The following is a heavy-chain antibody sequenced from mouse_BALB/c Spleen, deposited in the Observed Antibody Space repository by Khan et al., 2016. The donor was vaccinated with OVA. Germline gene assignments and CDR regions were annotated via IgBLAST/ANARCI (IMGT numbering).Heavy chain of an antibody. Sequence: VQLKESGPGLVKPSQSLSLTCTVTGYSITSDYAWNWIRQFPGNKLEWMGYISSSGSTSYNPSLKSRISITRDTSKNQFFLHLKSVTTEDTATYYCARSLYYFDGYGLDYWGRGTSVTVSS. CDR2: ISSSGST. CDR1: GYSITSDYA. D-gene: IGHD2-1*01. V-gene: IGHV3-2*02. CDR3: ARSLYYFDGYGLDY. J-gene: IGHJ4*01.